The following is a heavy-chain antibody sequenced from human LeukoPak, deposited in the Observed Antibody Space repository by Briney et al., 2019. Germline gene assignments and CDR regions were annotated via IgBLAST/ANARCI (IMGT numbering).Heavy chain of an antibody. J-gene: IGHJ4*02. CDR1: GFIFSHHG. CDR2: IRTDGVTT. V-gene: IGHV3-23*01. CDR3: VKDDGWVQYAN. D-gene: IGHD5-24*01. Sequence: GGSLRLSCAASGFIFSHHGMNWVRQAPGKGLEWVSGIRTDGVTTYYADSVKGRFIISRDNSKNTVYLQMNSLSAEDAAVYYCVKDDGWVQYANWGRGTLVTVSS.